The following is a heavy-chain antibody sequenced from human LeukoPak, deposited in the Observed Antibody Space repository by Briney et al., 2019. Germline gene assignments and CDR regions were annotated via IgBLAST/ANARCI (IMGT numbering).Heavy chain of an antibody. Sequence: ASVKVPCKASGGTFSSYAISWVRQAPGQGLEWMGGIIPIFGTANYAQKFQGRVTITADESTSTAYMELSSLRSEDTAVYYCARREVYSSGWHWFDPWGQGTLVTVSS. V-gene: IGHV1-69*01. CDR3: ARREVYSSGWHWFDP. J-gene: IGHJ5*02. CDR2: IIPIFGTA. CDR1: GGTFSSYA. D-gene: IGHD6-19*01.